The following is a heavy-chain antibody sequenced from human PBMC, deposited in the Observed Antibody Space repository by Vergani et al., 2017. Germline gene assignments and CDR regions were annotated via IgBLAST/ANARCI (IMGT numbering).Heavy chain of an antibody. Sequence: QVQLQESGPGLVKPSQTLSLTCSVSGDSISSGVYYWNWIRQHPGKGLEWIGYIYSTGSTHHNPSLRRRIIMSVYTSKNQFSLKLNSVTAADTAMYYCARMGGYDEGDAFRIGYFDSWGPGILVTVSS. D-gene: IGHD3-22*01. V-gene: IGHV4-31*03. CDR3: ARMGGYDEGDAFRIGYFDS. CDR1: GDSISSGVYY. CDR2: IYSTGST. J-gene: IGHJ4*02.